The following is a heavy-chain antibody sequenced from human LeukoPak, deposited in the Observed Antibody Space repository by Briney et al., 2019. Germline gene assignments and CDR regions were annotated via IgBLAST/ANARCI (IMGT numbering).Heavy chain of an antibody. CDR3: AKDLGYSYGCSDY. J-gene: IGHJ4*02. CDR1: GFTFSSYA. CDR2: LTAGGERT. V-gene: IGHV3-23*01. Sequence: GGSLRLSCAASGFTFSSYAMSWVRQAPGKGLEWGSSLTAGGERTFYADSVKGRFTISRDNSKDTLYLQINSLRAEDTAVYYCAKDLGYSYGCSDYWGQGTLVTVSS. D-gene: IGHD5-18*01.